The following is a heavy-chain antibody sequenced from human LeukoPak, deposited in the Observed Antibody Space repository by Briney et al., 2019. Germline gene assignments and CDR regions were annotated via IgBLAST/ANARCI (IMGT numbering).Heavy chain of an antibody. D-gene: IGHD3-10*02. CDR2: ISSSGSTI. J-gene: IGHJ6*04. V-gene: IGHV3-48*03. CDR1: GFTLRSYV. Sequence: QSGGSLRLSCVASGFTLRSYVMNWVRQAPGKGLEWVSYISSSGSTIYYADSVKGRFTTSRDNAKNSLYLQMNSLRAEDTAVYYCAELGITMIGGVWGKGTTVTISS. CDR3: AELGITMIGGV.